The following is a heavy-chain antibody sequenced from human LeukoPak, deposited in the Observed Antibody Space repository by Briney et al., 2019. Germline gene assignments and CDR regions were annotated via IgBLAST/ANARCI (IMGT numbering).Heavy chain of an antibody. V-gene: IGHV1-69*04. Sequence: SVKVSCKASGGTFSSYAISWVRQAPGQGLEWMGRIIPILGIANYAQKFQGRVTITADKSTSTAYMELSSLRSEDTAVYYCAATGSSSASGIGYWGQGTLVTVSS. CDR3: AATGSSSASGIGY. D-gene: IGHD6-6*01. CDR2: IIPILGIA. J-gene: IGHJ4*02. CDR1: GGTFSSYA.